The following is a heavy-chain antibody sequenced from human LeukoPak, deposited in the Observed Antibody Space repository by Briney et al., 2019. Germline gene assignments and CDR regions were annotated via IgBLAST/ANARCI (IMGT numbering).Heavy chain of an antibody. J-gene: IGHJ6*04. V-gene: IGHV1-2*02. CDR2: INPNSGGT. Sequence: ASVKVSCTASGYTFTSYGISSVRQAPGQGLECMGWINPNSGGTNYAQKFQGRVTMTRDTSISTAYMELSRLRSDDTAVYYCARAPGIAAAGRPKDVWGKGTTVTISS. CDR3: ARAPGIAAAGRPKDV. D-gene: IGHD6-13*01. CDR1: GYTFTSYG.